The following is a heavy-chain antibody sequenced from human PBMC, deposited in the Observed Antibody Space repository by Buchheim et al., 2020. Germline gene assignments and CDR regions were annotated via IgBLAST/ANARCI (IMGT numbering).Heavy chain of an antibody. CDR3: ARDLGGYGDTSSLDY. CDR1: GGSVSSGSYY. D-gene: IGHD4-23*01. V-gene: IGHV4-61*01. Sequence: QVQLQESGPGLVKPSETLSLTCTVSGGSVSSGSYYWSWIRQPPGKGLEWIGYIYYSGSTNYNPSLKSRVTISVDTSKNQFSLKLSSVTAADTAVYYCARDLGGYGDTSSLDYWGQGTL. J-gene: IGHJ4*02. CDR2: IYYSGST.